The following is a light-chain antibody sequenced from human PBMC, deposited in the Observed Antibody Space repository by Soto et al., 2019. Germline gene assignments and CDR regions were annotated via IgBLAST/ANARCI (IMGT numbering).Light chain of an antibody. Sequence: EIVLTQSPATLSLSPGERASLSCRASQSIGTSVAWYQQKPGRAPRLLIYDASIRATGLPARFSGSGSGADFTLTISSLEPEDFAVYYFQQRGKWPLTFGGGTKVASK. CDR1: QSIGTS. V-gene: IGKV3-11*01. J-gene: IGKJ4*01. CDR2: DAS. CDR3: QQRGKWPLT.